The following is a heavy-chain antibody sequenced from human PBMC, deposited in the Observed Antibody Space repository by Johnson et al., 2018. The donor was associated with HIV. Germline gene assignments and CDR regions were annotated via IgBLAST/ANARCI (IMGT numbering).Heavy chain of an antibody. V-gene: IGHV3-30*04. CDR2: ISYDGSNK. CDR3: AKDERELDAFDI. CDR1: GFTFSSYA. J-gene: IGHJ3*02. Sequence: QVQLVESGGGVVQPGRSLRLSCAASGFTFSSYAMHWVRQAPGKGLEWVAVISYDGSNKYYADSVKGRFTISRDNSKNTLYLQMNSLRAEDTAVYYCAKDERELDAFDIWGQGTMVTVSS. D-gene: IGHD1-26*01.